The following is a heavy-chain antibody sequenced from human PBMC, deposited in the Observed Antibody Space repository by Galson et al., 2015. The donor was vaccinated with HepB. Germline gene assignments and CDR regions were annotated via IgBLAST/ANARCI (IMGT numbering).Heavy chain of an antibody. CDR2: ISGSGGST. CDR1: GFTFSSYA. D-gene: IGHD3-3*01. J-gene: IGHJ5*02. Sequence: SLRLSCAASGFTFSSYAMSWVRQAPGKGLEWVSAISGSGGSTYYADSVKGRFTISRDNSKNTLYLQMNSLRAEDTAVYYCAKGSSIFGVVGNWFDPWGQGTLVTVSS. V-gene: IGHV3-23*01. CDR3: AKGSSIFGVVGNWFDP.